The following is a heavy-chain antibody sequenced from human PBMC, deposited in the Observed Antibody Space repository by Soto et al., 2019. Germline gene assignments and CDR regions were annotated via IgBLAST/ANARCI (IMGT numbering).Heavy chain of an antibody. D-gene: IGHD3-22*01. CDR3: AKQGSYYYDSSGYSNFDY. J-gene: IGHJ4*02. CDR1: GFTFSSYA. V-gene: IGHV3-23*01. CDR2: ISGSGGST. Sequence: EVQLLESGGGLVQPGGSLRLSCAASGFTFSSYAMSWVRQAPGKGLEWVSAISGSGGSTYYADSVKGRFTISRDNSKNTRYLQMNSLRAEDTAVYYCAKQGSYYYDSSGYSNFDYWGQGTLVTVSS.